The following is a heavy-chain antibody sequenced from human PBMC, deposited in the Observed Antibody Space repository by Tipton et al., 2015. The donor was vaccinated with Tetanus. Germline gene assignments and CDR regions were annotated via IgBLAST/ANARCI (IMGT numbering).Heavy chain of an antibody. CDR2: IFDGGST. J-gene: IGHJ6*02. D-gene: IGHD3-16*01. Sequence: TLSLTCTVFNGSINSADYYWYWIRQSPGKGLELIGHIFDGGSTYYNPSLKGRVTMSADTSKNQFSLKLRSVTVADTAVYYCARFGPVFLGLGEFAGYSSVDVGGQGTPVTFPS. V-gene: IGHV4-30-4*01. CDR1: NGSINSADYY. CDR3: ARFGPVFLGLGEFAGYSSVDV.